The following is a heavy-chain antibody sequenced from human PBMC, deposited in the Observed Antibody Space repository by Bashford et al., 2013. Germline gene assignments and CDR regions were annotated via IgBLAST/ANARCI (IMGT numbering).Heavy chain of an antibody. D-gene: IGHD6-13*01. CDR1: GFTFSSYW. CDR2: INSDGSST. J-gene: IGHJ4*02. Sequence: GGSLRLSCAASGFTFSSYWMHWVRQAPGKGLVWVSRINSDGSSTSYADSVKGRFTISRDNAKNTLYLQMNSLRAEDTAVYYCARKGYSSSYFDYWGQGTLVTVSS. V-gene: IGHV3-74*01. CDR3: ARKGYSSSYFDY.